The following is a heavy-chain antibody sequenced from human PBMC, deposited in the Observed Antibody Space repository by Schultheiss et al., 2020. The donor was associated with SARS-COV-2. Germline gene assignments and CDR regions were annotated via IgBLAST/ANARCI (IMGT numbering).Heavy chain of an antibody. J-gene: IGHJ4*02. CDR3: ARHGAAMVTRSDY. V-gene: IGHV5-51*01. CDR1: GYSFTSYW. D-gene: IGHD5-18*01. CDR2: IYPGDSDT. Sequence: GESLKISCKGSGYSFTSYWIGWVRQMPGKGLEWMGIIYPGDSDTRYSPSFQGHVTISVDKSIDTAYLQWSSLKASDTAIYYCARHGAAMVTRSDYWGQGTLVTVSS.